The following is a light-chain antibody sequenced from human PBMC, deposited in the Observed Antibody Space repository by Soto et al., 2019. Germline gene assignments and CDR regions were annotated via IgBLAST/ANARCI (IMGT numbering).Light chain of an antibody. CDR2: GAF. V-gene: IGKV3-20*01. CDR3: QQYNNWPPWT. J-gene: IGKJ1*01. Sequence: EIVLTQSPGTLSLSPGERATLFCRASQSVSRSFLVWYQQKPGQAPRLLIYGAFNRATGIPDRFSGSGSGTDFTLTISSLQSEDFAVYYCQQYNNWPPWTFGQGTKVEIK. CDR1: QSVSRSF.